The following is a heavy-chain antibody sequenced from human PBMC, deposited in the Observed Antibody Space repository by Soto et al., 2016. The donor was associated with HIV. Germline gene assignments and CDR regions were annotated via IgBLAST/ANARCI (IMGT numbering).Heavy chain of an antibody. J-gene: IGHJ6*02. V-gene: IGHV4-59*01. CDR2: IYYSGST. CDR3: ATGDPPXTYYWFGELGDGMDV. Sequence: QAQLQESGPGLVKPSETLSLTCTVSGGSISSYYWSWIRQPPGKGLEWIGYIYYSGSTNYNPSLKSRVTISVDTSKNQFSLKLSSVTAADTAVYYCATGDPPXTYYWFGELGDGMDVVGPRDHGH. CDR1: GGSISSYY. D-gene: IGHD3-10*01.